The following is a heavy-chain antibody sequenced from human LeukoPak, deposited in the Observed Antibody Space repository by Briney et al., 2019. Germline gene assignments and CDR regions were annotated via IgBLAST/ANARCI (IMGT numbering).Heavy chain of an antibody. CDR1: GFTFSSYW. J-gene: IGHJ4*01. CDR2: LNQDGSAK. Sequence: GGSLRLSCAASGFTFSSYWMTWVRQAPGKGLEWVANLNQDGSAKYYVDSVKGRFSISRDNAKNSLYLEMNSLRAEDTAVYYCARDHHSGYYVYWGQEPWSPSLQ. V-gene: IGHV3-7*01. D-gene: IGHD3-22*01. CDR3: ARDHHSGYYVY.